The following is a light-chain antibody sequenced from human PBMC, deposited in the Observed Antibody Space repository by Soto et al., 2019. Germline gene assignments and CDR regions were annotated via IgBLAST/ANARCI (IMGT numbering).Light chain of an antibody. CDR2: KNS. J-gene: IGLJ7*01. CDR3: AALDDSLNGAV. V-gene: IGLV1-47*01. Sequence: QAVLTQPPSASGTPWQRVAISCSVSRSNIGGHNVYWYQQLPGTAPKLLIYKNSQRPSWVSDRFSGSKSGTSASLAISGLRSEDYANDSCAALDDSLNGAVFGGGTQLTVL. CDR1: RSNIGGHN.